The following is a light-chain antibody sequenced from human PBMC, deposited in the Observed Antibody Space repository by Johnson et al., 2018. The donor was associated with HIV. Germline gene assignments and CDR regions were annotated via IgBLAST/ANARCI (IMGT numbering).Light chain of an antibody. V-gene: IGLV1-51*01. CDR3: GAWDSSRRSVF. Sequence: QSVLTQPPSVSAAPGQKVTISCSGSSSNIGNNYVSWYQQLPGTAPKLLSDDNNKRPSGTPDRFSGSKYGTSATQGITGIQTGDEADYYCGAWDSSRRSVFFGTGIKVTVL. CDR2: DNN. CDR1: SSNIGNNY. J-gene: IGLJ1*01.